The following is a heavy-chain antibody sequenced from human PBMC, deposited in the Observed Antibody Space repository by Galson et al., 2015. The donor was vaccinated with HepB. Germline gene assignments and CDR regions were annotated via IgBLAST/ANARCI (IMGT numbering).Heavy chain of an antibody. Sequence: QSGAEVKKPGESLRISCKGSGYIFTTYWINWVRQMPGKGLEWMGRIDPSDSYTAYSPSFQGPANISADKSVHTAFLHGSSLKASDTAIYYCARQSKIVVPASDQHGMDVWGQGTTVTVSS. V-gene: IGHV5-10-1*01. D-gene: IGHD3-22*01. J-gene: IGHJ6*02. CDR2: IDPSDSYT. CDR1: GYIFTTYW. CDR3: ARQSKIVVPASDQHGMDV.